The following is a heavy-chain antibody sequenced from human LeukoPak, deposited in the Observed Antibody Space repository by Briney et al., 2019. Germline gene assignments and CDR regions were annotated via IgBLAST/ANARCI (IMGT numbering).Heavy chain of an antibody. J-gene: IGHJ4*02. CDR3: AREGPRGNSQFGY. Sequence: PGGSLRLSCAASGFTFSSYGMHWVRQAPGKGLEWVAVISYDGSNKYYADSVKGRLTISRDNSKDTLFLQMNGLRAEDTAVYYCAREGPRGNSQFGYWGQGTLVTVSS. CDR2: ISYDGSNK. D-gene: IGHD2/OR15-2a*01. V-gene: IGHV3-30*03. CDR1: GFTFSSYG.